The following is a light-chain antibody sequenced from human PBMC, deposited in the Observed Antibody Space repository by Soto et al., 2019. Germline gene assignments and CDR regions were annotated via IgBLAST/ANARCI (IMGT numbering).Light chain of an antibody. V-gene: IGLV1-51*01. CDR2: DNN. J-gene: IGLJ3*02. CDR1: SSNIGNNY. CDR3: QSFDNSLSGWV. Sequence: QSVLTQPPSVSAAPGQKVTISCSGSSSNIGNNYVSWYQQLPGTAPKLLIYDNNKRPSGIPDRFSGSKSGTSATLGITGLQTGDEANYYCQSFDNSLSGWVFGGGTKVTVL.